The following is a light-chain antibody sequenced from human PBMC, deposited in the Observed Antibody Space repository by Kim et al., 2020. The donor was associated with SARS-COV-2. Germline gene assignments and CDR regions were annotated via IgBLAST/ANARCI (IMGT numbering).Light chain of an antibody. J-gene: IGLJ1*01. Sequence: QSALTQPASVSGSPEQSITISCTGTSSDVGGYNYVSWYQQYPGKAPKLMIYDVSKRPSGVSNRFSGSKSGNTASLTISGLQAEDEADYYCSSYRSSGYVFGTGTKVTVL. CDR1: SSDVGGYNY. V-gene: IGLV2-14*03. CDR3: SSYRSSGYV. CDR2: DVS.